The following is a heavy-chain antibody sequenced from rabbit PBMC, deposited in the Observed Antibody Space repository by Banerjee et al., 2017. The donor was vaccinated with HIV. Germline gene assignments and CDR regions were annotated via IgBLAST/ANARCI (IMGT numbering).Heavy chain of an antibody. Sequence: QEQLVESGGGLVQPGGSLTLTCTASGFDFSSYSMSWVRQAPGKGLEWIGYIVPIFGAAYYASWVNGRFTISSHNAQNTLYLQLNSLTAADTATYFCARGSATMTLVVTGYYFNLWGQGTLVTVS. CDR3: ARGSATMTLVVTGYYFNL. D-gene: IGHD2-1*01. CDR1: GFDFSSYS. CDR2: IVPIFGAA. V-gene: IGHV1S47*01. J-gene: IGHJ4*01.